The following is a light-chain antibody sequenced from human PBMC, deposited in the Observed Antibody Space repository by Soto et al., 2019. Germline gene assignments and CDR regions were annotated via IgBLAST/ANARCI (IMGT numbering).Light chain of an antibody. V-gene: IGKV3-20*01. CDR2: DAS. CDR1: QSVAKNY. Sequence: EMVLTQSPGTLSFSPGERATLSCRASQSVAKNYLAWYQQEAGQAPRLLIYDASSRATGIPDRFSGSGSGTDFTLTISRLEPEDFAVYYCHQYASSPQTFGQGTKVEIK. J-gene: IGKJ1*01. CDR3: HQYASSPQT.